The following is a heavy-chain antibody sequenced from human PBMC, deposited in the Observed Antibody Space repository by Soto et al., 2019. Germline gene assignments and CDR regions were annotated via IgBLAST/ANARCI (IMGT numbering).Heavy chain of an antibody. D-gene: IGHD7-27*01. V-gene: IGHV4-30-4*01. Sequence: SETLSLTCSVSGDSISNLDYFWAWIRQPPGQALEYIGYIYKSATTYYNPSFESRVAISVDTSKSQFSLNVTSVTAADTAVYFCARGRYCLTGRCFPNWFDSWGQGALVTVS. CDR2: IYKSATT. J-gene: IGHJ5*01. CDR3: ARGRYCLTGRCFPNWFDS. CDR1: GDSISNLDYF.